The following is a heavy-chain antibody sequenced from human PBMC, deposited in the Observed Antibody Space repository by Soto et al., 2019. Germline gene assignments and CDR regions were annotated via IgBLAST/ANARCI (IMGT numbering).Heavy chain of an antibody. D-gene: IGHD2-2*01. V-gene: IGHV3-21*01. CDR1: GFTFSSYS. Sequence: GGSLRLSCAASGFTFSSYSMNWVRQAPGKGLEWVSSISSSSSYIYYADSVKGRFTISRDNAKNSLYLQMNSLRAEDTAVYYCAREKVPAAIPGYMDVWGKGTTVTVSS. J-gene: IGHJ6*03. CDR2: ISSSSSYI. CDR3: AREKVPAAIPGYMDV.